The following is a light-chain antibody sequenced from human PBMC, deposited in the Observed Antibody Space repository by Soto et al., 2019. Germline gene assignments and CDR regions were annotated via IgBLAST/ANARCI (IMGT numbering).Light chain of an antibody. J-gene: IGLJ2*01. CDR1: SSNIGSNT. CDR2: SNN. CDR3: AAWDDSLNGVV. V-gene: IGLV1-44*01. Sequence: QSVLTQPPSASGTPGQRVTISCSGSSSNIGSNTVNWYQHLPGTAPKLLIYSNNQRPSGVPDRFSGSKSGTSASLAISGLQSEDVADYYCAAWDDSLNGVVFGGGTQLPS.